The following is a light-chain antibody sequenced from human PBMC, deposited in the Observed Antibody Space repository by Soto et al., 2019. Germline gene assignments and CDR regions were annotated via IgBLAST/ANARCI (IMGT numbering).Light chain of an antibody. CDR1: SSDVGGYDY. CDR3: NSFTSSNTWV. Sequence: QSALTQPASVSGSPGQSITISCTGTSSDVGGYDYVSWYQQHPGKAPKLMIYAVTNRPSGVSNRFSGSKSGNTASLIISGLQAEDEAYYYCNSFTSSNTWVFGGGTKLTVL. V-gene: IGLV2-14*01. CDR2: AVT. J-gene: IGLJ3*02.